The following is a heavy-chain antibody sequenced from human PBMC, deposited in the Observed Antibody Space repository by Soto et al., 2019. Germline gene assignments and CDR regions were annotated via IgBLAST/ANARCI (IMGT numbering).Heavy chain of an antibody. CDR2: ISYDGSNK. Sequence: PGGSLRLSCAASGFTFSSYGMHWVRQAPGKGLEWVAVISYDGSNKYYADSVKGRFTISRDNSKNTLYLQMNSLRAEDTAVYYCAKVMITFGGVIAHPPSNWGQGTLVTVSS. CDR1: GFTFSSYG. J-gene: IGHJ4*02. CDR3: AKVMITFGGVIAHPPSN. D-gene: IGHD3-16*02. V-gene: IGHV3-30*18.